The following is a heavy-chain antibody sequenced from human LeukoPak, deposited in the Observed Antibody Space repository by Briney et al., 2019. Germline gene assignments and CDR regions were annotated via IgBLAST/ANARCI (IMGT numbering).Heavy chain of an antibody. Sequence: GGSLTLSCAASGFTLNNYWMNWVRQAPGKGLVWVTRINSDGSGTNYADSVKGRFTISRDNAKNTLYLQMNSLRAEDTAVYYCAGSRGPNWFDPWGQGTLVTVSS. CDR1: GFTLNNYW. CDR3: AGSRGPNWFDP. D-gene: IGHD6-19*01. V-gene: IGHV3-74*01. CDR2: INSDGSGT. J-gene: IGHJ5*02.